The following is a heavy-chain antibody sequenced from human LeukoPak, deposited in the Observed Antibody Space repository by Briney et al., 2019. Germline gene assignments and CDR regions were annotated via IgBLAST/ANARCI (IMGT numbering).Heavy chain of an antibody. J-gene: IGHJ5*02. V-gene: IGHV5-51*01. CDR2: IYPGDSDT. D-gene: IGHD3-9*01. CDR1: GYSFTNNW. Sequence: GESLKISCRGSGYSFTNNWIAWVRQMPGKGLEWMGIIYPGDSDTRYSPSFQGQVTISADKSISTAYLQWSSLKASDTAMYYCARRLGYDILTGYYPPNNWFDPWGQGTLVTVSS. CDR3: ARRLGYDILTGYYPPNNWFDP.